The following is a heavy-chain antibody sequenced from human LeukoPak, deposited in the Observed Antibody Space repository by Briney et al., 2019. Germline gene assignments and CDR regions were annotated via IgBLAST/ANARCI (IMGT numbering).Heavy chain of an antibody. V-gene: IGHV3-23*01. CDR1: GLTFSSSA. CDR3: AKDRITIFGDGMDY. D-gene: IGHD3-3*01. CDR2: ISGSGAST. Sequence: GGSLRLSCAASGLTFSSSALHWVRHAPGKGLEWVSYISGSGASTYYADSVKGRFTISRDNSKNTLYLQMNSLRAEDTAVYYCAKDRITIFGDGMDYWGQGTLVTVSS. J-gene: IGHJ4*02.